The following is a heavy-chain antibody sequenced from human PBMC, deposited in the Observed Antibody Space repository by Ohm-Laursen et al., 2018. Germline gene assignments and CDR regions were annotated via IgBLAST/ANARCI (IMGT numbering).Heavy chain of an antibody. CDR2: ITWNSGSI. V-gene: IGHV3-9*01. Sequence: SLRLSCTASGFTFDDYAMHWVRQGPGKGLEWVAGITWNSGSIAYADSIKGRFTISRVNAKKSLYLQINSLRAEDTALYYCAKDIKGGYSYGFVDYWGQGTLVTVSS. J-gene: IGHJ4*02. CDR3: AKDIKGGYSYGFVDY. CDR1: GFTFDDYA. D-gene: IGHD5-18*01.